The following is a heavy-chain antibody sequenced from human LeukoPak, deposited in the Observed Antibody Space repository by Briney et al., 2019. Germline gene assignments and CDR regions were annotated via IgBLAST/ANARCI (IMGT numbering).Heavy chain of an antibody. V-gene: IGHV4-59*11. Sequence: SETLSLTCTVSDDSIGSHYWSWIRQPPGKGLEWIGYIFYVGSTNYNPSLKGRVTISVDTSKNQFFLKLNSVTAADTAVYYCARDYYDSRGEAFDIWGQGTMVTVSS. CDR3: ARDYYDSRGEAFDI. CDR1: DDSIGSHY. J-gene: IGHJ3*02. CDR2: IFYVGST. D-gene: IGHD3-22*01.